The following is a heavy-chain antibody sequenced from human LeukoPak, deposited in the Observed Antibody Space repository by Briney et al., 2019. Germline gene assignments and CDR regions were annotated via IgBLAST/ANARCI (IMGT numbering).Heavy chain of an antibody. J-gene: IGHJ4*02. D-gene: IGHD2-2*01. CDR3: AKTSSTSCCY. Sequence: GGSLRLSCAASGFTFSSYGMHWVRQAPGKGLEWVAFIRYYGSNKYYADSVKGRFTISRDNSKNTLYLQMNSLRAEDTAVYYCAKTSSTSCCYWGQGTLVTVSS. CDR2: IRYYGSNK. V-gene: IGHV3-30*02. CDR1: GFTFSSYG.